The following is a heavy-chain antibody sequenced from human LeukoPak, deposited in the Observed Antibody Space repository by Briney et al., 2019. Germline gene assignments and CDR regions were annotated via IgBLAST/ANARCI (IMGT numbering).Heavy chain of an antibody. CDR1: GFTVSSNY. J-gene: IGHJ4*02. CDR3: AKDNSRGSGSYYNMRTYYFDY. Sequence: PGGSLRLSCAASGFTVSSNYMSWVRQAPGKGLEWVSVIYSGGSTYYADSVKGRFTISRHNSKNTLYLQMNSLRAEDTALYYCAKDNSRGSGSYYNMRTYYFDYWGQGTLVTVSS. CDR2: IYSGGST. V-gene: IGHV3-53*04. D-gene: IGHD3-10*01.